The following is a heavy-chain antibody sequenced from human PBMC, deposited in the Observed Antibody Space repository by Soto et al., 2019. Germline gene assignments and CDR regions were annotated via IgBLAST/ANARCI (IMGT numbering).Heavy chain of an antibody. CDR2: IYYSGST. Sequence: SETLSLTCTVSGGSISSYYWSWIRQPPGKGLEWIGYIYYSGSTNYNPSLKSRVTISVDTSKNQFSLKLSSVTAADTAVYYCGSYYLDEDSNSTFAYWGQGTLVTVSS. CDR1: GGSISSYY. V-gene: IGHV4-59*08. CDR3: GSYYLDEDSNSTFAY. J-gene: IGHJ4*02. D-gene: IGHD4-4*01.